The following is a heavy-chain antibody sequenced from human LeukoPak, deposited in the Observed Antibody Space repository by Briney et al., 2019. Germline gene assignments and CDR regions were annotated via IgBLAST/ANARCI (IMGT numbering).Heavy chain of an antibody. CDR1: DDSISDYY. CDR2: IHNSGTS. D-gene: IGHD3-16*01. Sequence: PSETLSLTCTVSDDSISDYYRGWIRQPPGKGLEWIGYIHNSGTSTYNLSLKSRVTISADTTKNQFSLKLNSMTTADTAVYYCTRGAGWLIDYWGQGILVTVSS. V-gene: IGHV4-59*01. CDR3: TRGAGWLIDY. J-gene: IGHJ4*02.